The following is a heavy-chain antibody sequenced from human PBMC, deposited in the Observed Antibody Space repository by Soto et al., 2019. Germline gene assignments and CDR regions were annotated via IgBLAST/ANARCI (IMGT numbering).Heavy chain of an antibody. D-gene: IGHD2-2*01. Sequence: ASVKVSCKASGYTFTSYCISWVRQAPGQGLEWMGWISAYNGNTNYAQKLQGRVTMTTDTSTSTAYMELRSLRSDDTAVYYCARDPRAIVVVPAAISWFDPWGQGTLVTVSS. J-gene: IGHJ5*02. CDR1: GYTFTSYC. V-gene: IGHV1-18*01. CDR2: ISAYNGNT. CDR3: ARDPRAIVVVPAAISWFDP.